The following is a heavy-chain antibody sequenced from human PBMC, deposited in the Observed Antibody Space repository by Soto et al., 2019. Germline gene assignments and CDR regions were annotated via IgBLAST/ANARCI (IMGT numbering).Heavy chain of an antibody. V-gene: IGHV3-23*01. CDR3: AKRGPYCFDY. D-gene: IGHD3-10*01. CDR2: GGTGGDT. CDR1: GFTFSSSP. Sequence: EVQLLASGGGLVQPGGSLRLSCAASGFTFSSSPMSWVRQAPGKGLEWVSTGGTGGDTYYADSAKGRFTISRDNSKNTLYLQMNSLRAEDTAVYYCAKRGPYCFDYWGQGNLVTVSS. J-gene: IGHJ4*02.